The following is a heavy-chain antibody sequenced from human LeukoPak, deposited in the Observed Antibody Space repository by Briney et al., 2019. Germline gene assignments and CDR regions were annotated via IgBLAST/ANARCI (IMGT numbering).Heavy chain of an antibody. CDR1: GFTFSSYG. CDR3: AKGVPADH. V-gene: IGHV3-30*18. D-gene: IGHD2-2*01. J-gene: IGHJ4*02. CDR2: ISYDGSNK. Sequence: PGGSLRLSCAASGFTFSSYGMHWVRQAPGKGLEWVAVISYDGSNKYYADSVKGRFTISRDNSKNTLYLQTNSLRAEDTAVYYCAKGVPADHWGQGTLVTVSS.